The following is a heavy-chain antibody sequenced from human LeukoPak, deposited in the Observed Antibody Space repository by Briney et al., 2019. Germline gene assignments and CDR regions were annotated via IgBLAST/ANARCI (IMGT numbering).Heavy chain of an antibody. V-gene: IGHV3-48*03. CDR2: MSSRGSII. CDR3: ARGAAIGMYNWFDP. CDR1: GFTLSSYE. J-gene: IGHJ5*02. Sequence: GRSLSLSCAVSGFTLSSYEMNWVRQAPGKGREWVSYMSSRGSIIFYADSVKGRFTISRDNAKNSLYLQMDSLRVEDTVVYYCARGAAIGMYNWFDPWGQGTLVTVSS. D-gene: IGHD6-13*01.